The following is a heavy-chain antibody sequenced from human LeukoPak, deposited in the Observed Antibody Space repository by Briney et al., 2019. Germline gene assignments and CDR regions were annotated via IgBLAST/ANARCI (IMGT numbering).Heavy chain of an antibody. V-gene: IGHV3-11*04. Sequence: GGSLRLSCSAPGFTFSDPYMSWIRQAPGKGLEWISCIGGGGSPIYYADSVRGRFSISRDNAKNSLFLQMDSLRAEDTAVYYCARDRRPSVYGGLDNWGQGTLVTVSS. D-gene: IGHD4/OR15-4a*01. J-gene: IGHJ4*02. CDR1: GFTFSDPY. CDR3: ARDRRPSVYGGLDN. CDR2: IGGGGSPI.